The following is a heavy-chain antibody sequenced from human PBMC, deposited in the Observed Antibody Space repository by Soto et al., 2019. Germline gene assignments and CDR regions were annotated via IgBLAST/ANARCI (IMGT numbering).Heavy chain of an antibody. V-gene: IGHV3-23*01. D-gene: IGHD1-26*01. CDR1: EFTFSSYA. J-gene: IGHJ3*02. CDR3: AKVPPGEMGTVFQAFDI. Sequence: PGGSLRLSCVASEFTFSSYAMSWVRQAPGKGLEWVSVISGSGGGTYYADSVKGRFAVSRDNSKSTLYLQMNSLRDEDTAVYYCAKVPPGEMGTVFQAFDIWGQGTTVTV. CDR2: ISGSGGGT.